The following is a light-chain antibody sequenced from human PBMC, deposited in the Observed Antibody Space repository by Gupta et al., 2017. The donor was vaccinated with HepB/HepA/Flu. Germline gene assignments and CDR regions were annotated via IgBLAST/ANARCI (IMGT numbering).Light chain of an antibody. Sequence: DIQMTQSPSSLSAPVGDRVTIPCRASRGFSNFLAWFQQKAGEAPKSLIYSASTLHTGVPSKCSGSGSGTDFTLTIAGQQPEGLATYDCHQYNSYPRTFGQGTKVEIK. V-gene: IGKV1-16*02. CDR2: SAS. J-gene: IGKJ1*01. CDR1: RGFSNF. CDR3: HQYNSYPRT.